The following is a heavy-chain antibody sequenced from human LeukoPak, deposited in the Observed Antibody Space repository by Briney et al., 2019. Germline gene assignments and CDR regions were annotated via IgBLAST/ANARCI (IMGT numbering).Heavy chain of an antibody. J-gene: IGHJ3*02. V-gene: IGHV3-53*05. CDR2: TYSDGSS. Sequence: AGGSLRLSCAASGFTVSSNYMSWVRQAPGKGLEWVSVTYSDGSSYYTDSVKGRFTISRDTSKNTLYLQMNSLRAEDTAVYYCASRIAAAGTDAFDIWGQGTMVTVSS. CDR3: ASRIAAAGTDAFDI. CDR1: GFTVSSNY. D-gene: IGHD6-13*01.